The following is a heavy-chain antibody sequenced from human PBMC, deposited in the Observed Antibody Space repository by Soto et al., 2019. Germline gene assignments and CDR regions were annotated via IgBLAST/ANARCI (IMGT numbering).Heavy chain of an antibody. J-gene: IGHJ6*03. CDR1: GFTVSSNY. V-gene: IGHV3-66*01. Sequence: EVQLVESGGGLVQPGGSLRLSCAASGFTVSSNYMSWVRQAPGKGLEWVSVIYSGGSTYYADSVKGRFTISRDNSKNTLYLQRNSLRAEDTAVYYCARDRKTIGTTPFWSGYYHSDYYYYYYMDVWGKGTTVTVSS. CDR3: ARDRKTIGTTPFWSGYYHSDYYYYYYMDV. CDR2: IYSGGST. D-gene: IGHD3-3*01.